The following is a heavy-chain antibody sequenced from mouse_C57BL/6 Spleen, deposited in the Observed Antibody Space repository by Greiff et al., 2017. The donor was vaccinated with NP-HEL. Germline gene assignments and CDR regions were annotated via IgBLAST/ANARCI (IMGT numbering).Heavy chain of an antibody. J-gene: IGHJ2*01. V-gene: IGHV1-82*01. D-gene: IGHD3-2*02. CDR1: GYAFSSSW. Sequence: VQLQQSGPELVKPGASVKISCKASGYAFSSSWMNWVKQRPGKGLEWIGRIYPGDGDTNYNGKFKGKATLTADKSSSTAYMQLSSLTSEDAAVSFCARDEAAQATWGFDYWGQGTTLTVSS. CDR3: ARDEAAQATWGFDY. CDR2: IYPGDGDT.